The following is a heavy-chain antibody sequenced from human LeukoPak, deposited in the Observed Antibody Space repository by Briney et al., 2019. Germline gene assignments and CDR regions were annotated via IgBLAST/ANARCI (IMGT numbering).Heavy chain of an antibody. CDR2: IYHSGST. CDR3: ARGIITSYYYYGMDV. J-gene: IGHJ6*02. Sequence: PSQTLSLTCAVSGGSISSGGYSWSWIRQPPGKGLEWIGYIYHSGSTYYNPSLKSRVTISVDTSKNQFSLKLSSVTAADTAVYYCARGIITSYYYYGMDVWGQGTTVTVSS. CDR1: GGSISSGGYS. V-gene: IGHV4-30-2*01.